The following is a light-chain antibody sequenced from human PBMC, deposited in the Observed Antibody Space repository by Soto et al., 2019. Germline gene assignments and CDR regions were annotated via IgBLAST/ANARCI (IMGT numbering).Light chain of an antibody. CDR3: SSYTITVTLVV. Sequence: QSALTQPASVSASPGQSITISCTGTSSDIGDYYVSWYQQRPGEAPKLILYEVENRPSGISDRFSGSKSGNTASLTISGLRTEDEADYYCSSYTITVTLVVFGGGTKLTVL. J-gene: IGLJ2*01. CDR2: EVE. CDR1: SSDIGDYY. V-gene: IGLV2-14*03.